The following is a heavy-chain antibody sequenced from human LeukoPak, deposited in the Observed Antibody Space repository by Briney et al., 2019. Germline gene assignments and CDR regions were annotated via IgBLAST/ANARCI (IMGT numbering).Heavy chain of an antibody. CDR3: ARPGQQGGLCWFDP. CDR2: INGDGSST. V-gene: IGHV3-74*01. D-gene: IGHD6-13*01. J-gene: IGHJ5*02. CDR1: GFTFSSYW. Sequence: GGSLRLSCAASGFTFSSYWMDWVRQAPGKGLVWVSRINGDGSSTNYADSVKGRFTISRDNAKNTLYLQMNSLRAEDTAVYYCARPGQQGGLCWFDPWGQGTLVTVSS.